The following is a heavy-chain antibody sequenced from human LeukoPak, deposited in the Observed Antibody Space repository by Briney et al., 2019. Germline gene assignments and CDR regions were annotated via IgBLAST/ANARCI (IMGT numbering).Heavy chain of an antibody. CDR3: TKGPYYYDSSGYFHFDY. D-gene: IGHD3-22*01. J-gene: IGHJ4*02. CDR2: ISWDGGTT. CDR1: GFTFDDYT. V-gene: IGHV3-43D*03. Sequence: GGSLRPSCVASGFTFDDYTMHWVRQAPGKGLEWVSLISWDGGTTYYADSVKGRFTISRDNSKNSLYLQMNSLRAEDTALYYCTKGPYYYDSSGYFHFDYWGQGTLVTVSS.